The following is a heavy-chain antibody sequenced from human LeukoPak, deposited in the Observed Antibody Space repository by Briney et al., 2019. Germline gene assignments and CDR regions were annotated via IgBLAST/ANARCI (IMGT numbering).Heavy chain of an antibody. CDR1: GGSISSYY. CDR3: ARERRDGYKVYFDY. V-gene: IGHV4-59*01. D-gene: IGHD5-24*01. CDR2: VYYSGST. Sequence: PSETLSLTCTVSGGSISSYYWSWIRQPPGKGLEWIGYVYYSGSTNYNPSLKSRVTISVDTSKNQFSLRLSSVTAADTAAYYCARERRDGYKVYFDYWGQGTLVTVSS. J-gene: IGHJ4*02.